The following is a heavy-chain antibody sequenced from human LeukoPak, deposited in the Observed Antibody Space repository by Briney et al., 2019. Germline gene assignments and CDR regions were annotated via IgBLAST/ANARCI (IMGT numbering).Heavy chain of an antibody. Sequence: WVRQSPGKGLEWVAVIWYDGITTFYADAVKGRFTISRDNSNDALFLQMDSLRVEDTAVYYCVRPFGGSYYYDTWGQGTLVTVSS. J-gene: IGHJ4*02. CDR3: VRPFGGSYYYDT. V-gene: IGHV3-33*01. CDR2: IWYDGITT. D-gene: IGHD3-22*01.